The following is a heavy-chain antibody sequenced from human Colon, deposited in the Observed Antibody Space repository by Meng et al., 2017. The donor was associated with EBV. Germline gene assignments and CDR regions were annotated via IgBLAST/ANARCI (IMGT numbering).Heavy chain of an antibody. Sequence: QVQLQAWGAGLLKPSETLSLTCAVYGGSFSGHYWTWIRQPPGKGLEWIGEINHSGTINYNPSLRSRVTISVDRSNNQFSLRLSSVTAADTAVYYCARGGGVIKGLVTWFDPWGQGTLVTVSS. CDR3: ARGGGVIKGLVTWFDP. J-gene: IGHJ5*02. CDR1: GGSFSGHY. D-gene: IGHD2-8*01. V-gene: IGHV4-34*01. CDR2: INHSGTI.